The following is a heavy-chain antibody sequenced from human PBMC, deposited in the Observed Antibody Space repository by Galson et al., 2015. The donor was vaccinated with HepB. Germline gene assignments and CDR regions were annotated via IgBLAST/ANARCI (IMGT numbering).Heavy chain of an antibody. CDR3: ARDTAYGDSSLCY. Sequence: SCKASGYTFPNYGVSWVRQAPGQGLEWMGWISGYNGNRQYAQKFQGRVTMTTDTSTNTVYLELRSLRSDDTAVYYCARDTAYGDSSLCYWGQGTLVTVSS. J-gene: IGHJ4*02. CDR1: GYTFPNYG. V-gene: IGHV1-18*01. D-gene: IGHD4-17*01. CDR2: ISGYNGNR.